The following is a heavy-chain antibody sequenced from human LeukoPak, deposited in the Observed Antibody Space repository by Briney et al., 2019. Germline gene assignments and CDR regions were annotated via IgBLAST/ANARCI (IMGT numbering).Heavy chain of an antibody. CDR3: ATYRQVLLPFES. CDR2: IFPSGGEI. D-gene: IGHD2-8*02. J-gene: IGHJ4*02. CDR1: GFTFSTFA. Sequence: GGSLRLSCAASGFTFSTFAMIWVRQPPGKGLEWVSSIFPSGGEIHYADSVRGRFTISRDNSKSTLSLQMNSLRAEDTAIYYCATYRQVLLPFESWGQGTLVTVSA. V-gene: IGHV3-23*01.